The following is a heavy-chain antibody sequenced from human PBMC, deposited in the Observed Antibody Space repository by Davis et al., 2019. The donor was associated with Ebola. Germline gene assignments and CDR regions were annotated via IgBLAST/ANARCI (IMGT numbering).Heavy chain of an antibody. J-gene: IGHJ5*02. CDR2: IIPILGIA. V-gene: IGHV1-69*10. D-gene: IGHD3-22*01. CDR1: GGTFSSYA. CDR3: ARVGNYTTYNWFDP. Sequence: SVKVSCKASGGTFSSYAISWVRQAPGQGLEWMGGIIPILGIANYAQKFQGRVTITADESTSTAYMELSSLRSEDTAGYYCARVGNYTTYNWFDPWGQGTLVTVSS.